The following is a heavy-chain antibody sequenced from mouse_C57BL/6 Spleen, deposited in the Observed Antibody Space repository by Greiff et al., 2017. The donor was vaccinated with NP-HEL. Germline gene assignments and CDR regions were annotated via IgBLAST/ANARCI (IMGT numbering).Heavy chain of an antibody. V-gene: IGHV1-76*01. CDR3: ARNDDYGYFDY. CDR2: IYPGSGNT. CDR1: GYTFTDYY. J-gene: IGHJ2*01. Sequence: VQLQQSGAELVRPGASVKLSCKASGYTFTDYYINWVKQRPGQGLEWIARIYPGSGNTYYNEKFKGKATLTAEKSSSTAYMQLSSLTSEDSAVYFCARNDDYGYFDYWGQGTTLTVSS. D-gene: IGHD2-4*01.